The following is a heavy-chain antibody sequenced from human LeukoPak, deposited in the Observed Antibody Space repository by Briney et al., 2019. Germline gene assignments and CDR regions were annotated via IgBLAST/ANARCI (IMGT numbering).Heavy chain of an antibody. CDR2: IFTGGST. CDR1: GDSISSGSFY. J-gene: IGHJ4*02. V-gene: IGHV4-61*02. CDR3: AEWNRLNRVFF. Sequence: SETLSLTCTVSGDSISSGSFYWSWIRQPAGKGLEWIGRIFTGGSTNYNPSLQSRVAISIDTSKNQFSLKLSSVTAADTAVYYCAEWNRLNRVFFWGQGTLVAVSS. D-gene: IGHD1-1*01.